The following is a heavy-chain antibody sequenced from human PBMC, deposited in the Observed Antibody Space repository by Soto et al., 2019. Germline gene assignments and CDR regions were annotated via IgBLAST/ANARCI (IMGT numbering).Heavy chain of an antibody. CDR3: ERVPLQSEDSRRYSVPFSAFRLNRSSDL. Sequence: LVWFSRITIYGTSTIYSDSVNCRFTISRDNAKNTLYLQMNSMRAEDTAVYYCERVPLQSEDSRRYSVPFSAFRLNRSSDL. CDR2: ITIYGTST. D-gene: IGHD3-9*01. V-gene: IGHV3-74*01. J-gene: IGHJ2*01.